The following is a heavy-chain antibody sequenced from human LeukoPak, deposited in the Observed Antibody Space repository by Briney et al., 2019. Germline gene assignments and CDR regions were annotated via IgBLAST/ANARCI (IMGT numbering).Heavy chain of an antibody. CDR3: AKGPRHYYDSMDY. CDR2: IKQDGSEK. Sequence: GGSLRLSCAASGFTFSSYWMSWVRQAPGKGLEWVANIKQDGSEKYYVDSVKGRFTISRDNAKNSLYLQMNSLRAEDTALYYCAKGPRHYYDSMDYWGQGTLVTVSS. CDR1: GFTFSSYW. V-gene: IGHV3-7*03. D-gene: IGHD3-22*01. J-gene: IGHJ4*02.